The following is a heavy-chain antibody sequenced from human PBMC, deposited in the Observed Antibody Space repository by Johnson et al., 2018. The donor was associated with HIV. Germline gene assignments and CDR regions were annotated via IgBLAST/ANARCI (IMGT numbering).Heavy chain of an antibody. CDR2: ISYDGSNK. CDR1: GFTFSSYP. Sequence: QVQLVESGGGVVQPGRSLRLSCAASGFTFSSYPMHWVRQAPGKGLEWVAVISYDGSNKYYADSVKGRFTISRDNSKNTLYLQMNSLRAEDTALYYCAKDTTFYYDTSGPSDAFDIWCQGTVVTVSS. V-gene: IGHV3-30-3*01. J-gene: IGHJ3*02. D-gene: IGHD3-22*01. CDR3: AKDTTFYYDTSGPSDAFDI.